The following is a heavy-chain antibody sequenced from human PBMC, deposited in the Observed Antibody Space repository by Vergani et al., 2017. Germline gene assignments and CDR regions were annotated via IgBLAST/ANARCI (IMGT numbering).Heavy chain of an antibody. D-gene: IGHD2-8*01. CDR1: GFTFSHYS. V-gene: IGHV3-21*01. Sequence: VQMVESGGGLVKPGGSLRLSCVASGFTFSHYSMNWVRQAPGKGLEWVSSISGNNDDVYYADSVKGRFTISRDNAKNSLYLDMNNLRAEDTAVYYCARQSRDVFCTNGVCPLGYWGQGALVTVSS. J-gene: IGHJ4*02. CDR3: ARQSRDVFCTNGVCPLGY. CDR2: ISGNNDDV.